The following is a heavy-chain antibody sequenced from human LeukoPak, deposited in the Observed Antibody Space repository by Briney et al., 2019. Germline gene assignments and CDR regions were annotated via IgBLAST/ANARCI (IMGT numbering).Heavy chain of an antibody. D-gene: IGHD2/OR15-2a*01. CDR3: AGHHPRNTVDF. J-gene: IGHJ4*02. Sequence: SETLSLTCTVSGGSISSYYGSWIRQPPGKGLEWIAYLSDIGSINYNPSLKSRVTISLDTSKNQFSLKLSSVTAADTAVYYCAGHHPRNTVDFWGQGTLVTVSS. V-gene: IGHV4-59*08. CDR2: LSDIGSI. CDR1: GGSISSYY.